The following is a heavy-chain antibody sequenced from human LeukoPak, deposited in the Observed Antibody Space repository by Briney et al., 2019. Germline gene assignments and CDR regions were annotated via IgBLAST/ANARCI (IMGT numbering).Heavy chain of an antibody. CDR2: INGGNGNT. J-gene: IGHJ6*03. V-gene: IGHV1-3*03. Sequence: ASVKVSCKASGYTFSNYDINWVRQVTGQRLEWMGWINGGNGNTKYSQEFQGRVTITRDTPASTAYMEVSSLRSEDMAVYYCARARYETRIWPKSRYDYYYYMDVWGKGTTVTVSS. CDR1: GYTFSNYD. CDR3: ARARYETRIWPKSRYDYYYYMDV. D-gene: IGHD3-3*01.